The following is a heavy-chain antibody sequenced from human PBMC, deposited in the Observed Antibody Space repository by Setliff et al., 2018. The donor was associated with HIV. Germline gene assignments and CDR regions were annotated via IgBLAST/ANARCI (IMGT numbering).Heavy chain of an antibody. CDR3: ARGRGPVGGDAIDI. V-gene: IGHV4-34*01. Sequence: SETLSLTCAVYGGSFSGYYWSWIRQPPGKGLEWIGEINHSGSTNYNPSLKSRVTISVDTSKNQFSLKLSSVTAADTAVYYRARGRGPVGGDAIDIWGQGTMVTVSS. CDR2: INHSGST. CDR1: GGSFSGYY. J-gene: IGHJ3*02. D-gene: IGHD3-16*01.